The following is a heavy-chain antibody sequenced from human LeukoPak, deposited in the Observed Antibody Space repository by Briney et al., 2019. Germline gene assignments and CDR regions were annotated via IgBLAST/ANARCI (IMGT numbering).Heavy chain of an antibody. D-gene: IGHD3-22*01. J-gene: IGHJ4*02. CDR1: GFTFSSDA. V-gene: IGHV3-33*08. CDR2: ILSDGSKT. Sequence: GRSLRLSCAASGFTFSSDAMHWVRQAPGKGLEWVAIILSDGSKTYYPDSVRGRFTISRDNSKNTLYLQMNSLRAEDTAVYYCARDGAHYYDSSGYLDWGQGTLVTVSS. CDR3: ARDGAHYYDSSGYLD.